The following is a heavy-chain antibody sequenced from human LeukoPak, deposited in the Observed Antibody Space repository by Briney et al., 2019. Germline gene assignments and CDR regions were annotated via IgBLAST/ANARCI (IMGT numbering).Heavy chain of an antibody. CDR3: ATDLPIDSGYDSVHDFGY. CDR2: FDPEDGET. D-gene: IGHD5-12*01. J-gene: IGHJ4*02. Sequence: ASVKVSCKVSGYTLTELSMHWVRQAPGKGLEWMGGFDPEDGETIYAQKFQGRVTMTEDTSTDTAYMELSSLRSEDMAVYYCATDLPIDSGYDSVHDFGYWGQGTLVTVSS. CDR1: GYTLTELS. V-gene: IGHV1-24*01.